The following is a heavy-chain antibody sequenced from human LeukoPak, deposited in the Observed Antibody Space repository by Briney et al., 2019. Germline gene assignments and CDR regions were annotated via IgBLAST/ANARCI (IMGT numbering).Heavy chain of an antibody. D-gene: IGHD3-22*01. V-gene: IGHV1-2*02. CDR1: GGTFSSYA. CDR2: INPNSGGT. J-gene: IGHJ6*02. Sequence: ASVKVSCKASGGTFSSYAISWVRQAPGQGLEWMGWINPNSGGTNYAQKFQGRVTMTRDTSISTAYMELSRLRSDDTAVYYCAREYYYDSRGYYYYYGMDVWGQGTTVTVSS. CDR3: AREYYYDSRGYYYYYGMDV.